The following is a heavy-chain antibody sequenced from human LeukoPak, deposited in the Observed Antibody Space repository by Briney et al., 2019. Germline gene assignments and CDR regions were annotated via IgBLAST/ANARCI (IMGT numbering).Heavy chain of an antibody. Sequence: QPGGSLRLSCAASGFIFSNYAMSWARQAPGKGLEWVSTILPGGGDTYYADSVKGRFTISRDTSKNTLYLQMNTLRVEDTAVYYCAKAWPAAGTFDSWGQGSLVTVSS. CDR2: ILPGGGDT. V-gene: IGHV3-23*01. D-gene: IGHD6-13*01. CDR3: AKAWPAAGTFDS. J-gene: IGHJ4*02. CDR1: GFIFSNYA.